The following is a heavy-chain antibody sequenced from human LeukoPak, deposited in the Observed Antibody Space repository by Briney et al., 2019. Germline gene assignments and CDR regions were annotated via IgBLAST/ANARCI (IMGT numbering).Heavy chain of an antibody. J-gene: IGHJ3*02. V-gene: IGHV3-7*01. Sequence: PGGSLRLSCEASGFILKNHWMTWVRQAPGKGLEWVAHINPDGSEKFYVDSVKGRFTISRDNAKNSLFLQLNSLRAEDTAVYYCARVWQYYYDYSAFDMWGQETMVTVS. D-gene: IGHD3-16*01. CDR3: ARVWQYYYDYSAFDM. CDR2: INPDGSEK. CDR1: GFILKNHW.